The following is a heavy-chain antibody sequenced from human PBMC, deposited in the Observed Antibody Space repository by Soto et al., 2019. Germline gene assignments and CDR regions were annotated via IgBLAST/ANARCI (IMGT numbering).Heavy chain of an antibody. V-gene: IGHV1-2*04. D-gene: IGHD2-8*01. Sequence: ASLKVSCKASGYSFTDYHIHWVRQAPGQGLEWLGRINPKSGGTSTAQKFQGWVTMTTDTSISTASMELTRLTSDDTAIYYCARGDSTDCSNGVCSFFYNHDMDVWGQGTTVTVSS. CDR1: GYSFTDYH. CDR3: ARGDSTDCSNGVCSFFYNHDMDV. CDR2: INPKSGGT. J-gene: IGHJ6*02.